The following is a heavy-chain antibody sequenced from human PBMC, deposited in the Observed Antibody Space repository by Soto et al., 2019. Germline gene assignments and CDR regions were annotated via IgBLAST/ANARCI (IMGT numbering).Heavy chain of an antibody. V-gene: IGHV4-31*03. Sequence: LTCTVSGGSISSGGYYWSWIRQHPGKGLEWIGYIYYSGSTYYNPSLKSRVTISVDTSKNQFSLKLSSVTAADTAVYYCARDRSSGSFDFDYWGQGTLVTVSS. CDR1: GGSISSGGYY. J-gene: IGHJ4*02. D-gene: IGHD3-10*01. CDR3: ARDRSSGSFDFDY. CDR2: IYYSGST.